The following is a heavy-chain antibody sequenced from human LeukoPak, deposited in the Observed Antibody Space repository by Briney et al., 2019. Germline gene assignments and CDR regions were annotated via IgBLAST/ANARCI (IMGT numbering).Heavy chain of an antibody. D-gene: IGHD7-27*01. J-gene: IGHJ5*02. CDR2: IWYDGSNK. Sequence: HPGRSLRLSCAASGFTFSSYGMHWVRQAPGKGLEWVAVIWYDGSNKYYADSVKGRFTISRDNSKNTLYLQMNSLRAEDTAVYYCAREGTGDRKFDPWGQGTLVTVSS. V-gene: IGHV3-30*19. CDR1: GFTFSSYG. CDR3: AREGTGDRKFDP.